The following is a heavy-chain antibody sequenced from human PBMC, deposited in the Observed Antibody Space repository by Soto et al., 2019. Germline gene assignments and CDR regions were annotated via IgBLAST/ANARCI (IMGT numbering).Heavy chain of an antibody. CDR2: ISSSRSIT. Sequence: QVQLVESGGGLVKPGGSLRLSCAASGFTFSDYYMSWIRQAPGKGLEWVSYISSSRSITNYADSVKGRLTISKDNARNSLSLQMNSLRAEDTDVYYCARDYGRLDYWGQGALVTVSS. J-gene: IGHJ4*02. V-gene: IGHV3-11*05. CDR3: ARDYGRLDY. CDR1: GFTFSDYY. D-gene: IGHD4-17*01.